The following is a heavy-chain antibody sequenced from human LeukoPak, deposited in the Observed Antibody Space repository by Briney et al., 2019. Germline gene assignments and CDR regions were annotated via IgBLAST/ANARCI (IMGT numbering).Heavy chain of an antibody. D-gene: IGHD5-24*01. Sequence: GGSLRLSCAASGFTFSSYSMNWVRQAPGKGLEWVANIKEDGTETYYVDSVKGRFTISRDNAKNSLYLQMNSLRVEDTAVYYCAKEGRSLQTYWGQGTLVTVSS. CDR1: GFTFSSYS. V-gene: IGHV3-7*03. CDR3: AKEGRSLQTY. CDR2: IKEDGTET. J-gene: IGHJ4*02.